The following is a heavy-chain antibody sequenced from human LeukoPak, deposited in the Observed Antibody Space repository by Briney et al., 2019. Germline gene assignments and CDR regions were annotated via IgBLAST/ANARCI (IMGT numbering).Heavy chain of an antibody. CDR3: ARDSDEGNY. Sequence: KPGGSLRLSCAASGFTFSSYTMNWLRQAPAQLLEWVSSISSSSSYIYYADSVKGRFTISRDNAKNSLYLQMNSLRAEDTAVYYCARDSDEGNYWGQGTLVTVSS. CDR1: GFTFSSYT. J-gene: IGHJ4*02. D-gene: IGHD3-10*01. CDR2: ISSSSSYI. V-gene: IGHV3-21*01.